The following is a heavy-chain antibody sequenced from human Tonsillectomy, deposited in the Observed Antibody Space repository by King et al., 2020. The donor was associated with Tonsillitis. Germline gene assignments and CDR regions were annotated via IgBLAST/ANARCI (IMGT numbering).Heavy chain of an antibody. D-gene: IGHD4-11*01. Sequence: QLQESGPGLVKPSQTLSLTCTVSGGSISSGDYYWSWIRQPPGKGLEWIGDIYYSGSTYYNPPLKSRVTISVDTSKNQFSLKLSSVTAADTAVYYCARDYSNFDWFDPWGQGTLVTVSS. J-gene: IGHJ5*02. CDR2: IYYSGST. V-gene: IGHV4-30-4*01. CDR3: ARDYSNFDWFDP. CDR1: GGSISSGDYY.